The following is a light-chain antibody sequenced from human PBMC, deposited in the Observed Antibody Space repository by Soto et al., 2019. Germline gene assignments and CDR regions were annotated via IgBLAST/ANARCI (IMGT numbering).Light chain of an antibody. CDR1: RGISSY. CDR2: AAS. Sequence: DIQLTQSPSFLSASVGDRVTITCRASRGISSYLAWYQQKPGKAPKLLIYAASTLQIGVPSRFSGSGSGTEFTLTISALQPDDSASYYCQSNYILPWTFGQGTKVDIK. J-gene: IGKJ1*01. V-gene: IGKV1-9*01. CDR3: QSNYILPWT.